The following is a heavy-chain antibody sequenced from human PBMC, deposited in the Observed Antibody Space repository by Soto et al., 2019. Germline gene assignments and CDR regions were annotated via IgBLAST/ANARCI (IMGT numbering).Heavy chain of an antibody. Sequence: ASVKVSCKASGYSVTSYYMHWVRQAPGQGLEWMGIINPNSGSTTYAQKFQGRVTMTRDTSTSTVYMELTSLTSGDTAVYYCARLDSSGYYKDYYYYGMDVWGQGTTVTVSS. CDR2: INPNSGST. CDR3: ARLDSSGYYKDYYYYGMDV. CDR1: GYSVTSYY. D-gene: IGHD3-22*01. V-gene: IGHV1-46*01. J-gene: IGHJ6*02.